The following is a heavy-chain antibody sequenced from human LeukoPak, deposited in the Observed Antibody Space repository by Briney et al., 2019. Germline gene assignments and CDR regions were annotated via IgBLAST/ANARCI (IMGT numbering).Heavy chain of an antibody. CDR2: IYPDGTA. D-gene: IGHD3-10*01. Sequence: GGSLRLSCAASGVTVSTIYMGWVRQAPGKGLDWVSVIYPDGTAYYAESVKGRFTISRDSSENTLFLQMNSLRAEDTAVYYCATLKGWYGEGCFDYWGQGTLVTVSS. CDR3: ATLKGWYGEGCFDY. J-gene: IGHJ4*02. V-gene: IGHV3-53*01. CDR1: GVTVSTIY.